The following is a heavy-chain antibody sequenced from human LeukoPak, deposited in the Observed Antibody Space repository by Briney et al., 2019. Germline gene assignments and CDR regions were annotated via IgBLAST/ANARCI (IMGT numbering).Heavy chain of an antibody. Sequence: GASVKVSCKASGYTFTSYAMHWVRQAPGQRLEWMGWINAGNGNTKYSQEFQGRVTFTRDTSASTAYMELSSLRSEDMAVYYCARGVPLGYCTYGVCYPPYYFDYWGQGTLVTASS. D-gene: IGHD2-8*01. J-gene: IGHJ4*02. V-gene: IGHV1-3*03. CDR1: GYTFTSYA. CDR2: INAGNGNT. CDR3: ARGVPLGYCTYGVCYPPYYFDY.